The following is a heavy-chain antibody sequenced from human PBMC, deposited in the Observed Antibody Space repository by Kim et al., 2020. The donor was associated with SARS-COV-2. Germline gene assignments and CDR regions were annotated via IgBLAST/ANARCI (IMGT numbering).Heavy chain of an antibody. CDR3: ATYYDYIWGSFRYSR. CDR1: GFTFSSYG. J-gene: IGHJ1*01. Sequence: GRSLRLSCAASGFTFSSYGLHWVRQAPGKGLEWVAVISYDGSNKYYADSVKGRFTISRDNSKNTLYLQMNSLRAEDTAVYYCATYYDYIWGSFRYSRWG. D-gene: IGHD3-16*02. CDR2: ISYDGSNK. V-gene: IGHV3-30*03.